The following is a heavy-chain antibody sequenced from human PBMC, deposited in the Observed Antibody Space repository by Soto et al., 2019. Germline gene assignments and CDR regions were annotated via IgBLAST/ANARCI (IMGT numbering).Heavy chain of an antibody. J-gene: IGHJ3*02. CDR3: ARDYYDSSGYIPSDAFDI. Sequence: GGSLRLSCAASGFTFRNAWMSWVRQAPGKGLEWVGRIKSKTDGGTTDYAAPVKGRFTISRDDSKNTLYLQMNSLKTEDTAVYYCARDYYDSSGYIPSDAFDIWGQGTMVTVSS. D-gene: IGHD3-22*01. V-gene: IGHV3-15*01. CDR1: GFTFRNAW. CDR2: IKSKTDGGTT.